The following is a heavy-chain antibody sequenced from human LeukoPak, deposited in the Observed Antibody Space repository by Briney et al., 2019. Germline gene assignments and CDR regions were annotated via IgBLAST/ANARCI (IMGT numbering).Heavy chain of an antibody. V-gene: IGHV1-46*01. J-gene: IGHJ6*02. CDR1: GYTFTSYY. CDR3: AKASSPLRSLGSFCMDV. Sequence: GASVKVSCKASGYTFTSYYMNWVRQAPGQGLEWMGIINPCGGSTSYAQKLQGRVTMTTDTSTSTVYMELSSLRSEDTAVYYCAKASSPLRSLGSFCMDVWGQGTTVTVSS. D-gene: IGHD3-3*01. CDR2: INPCGGST.